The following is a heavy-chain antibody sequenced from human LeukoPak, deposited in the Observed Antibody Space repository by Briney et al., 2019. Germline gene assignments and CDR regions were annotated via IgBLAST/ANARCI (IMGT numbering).Heavy chain of an antibody. CDR3: AKDRLWFGELSSFMIDY. CDR1: GFTFSSYG. J-gene: IGHJ4*02. Sequence: GGSLRLSCAASGFTFSSYGMHWVRQAPGKGLEWVAVISYDGSNKYYADSVKGRFTIPRDNSKNTLYLQMNSLRAEDTAVYYCAKDRLWFGELSSFMIDYWGQGTLVTVSS. D-gene: IGHD3-10*01. CDR2: ISYDGSNK. V-gene: IGHV3-30*18.